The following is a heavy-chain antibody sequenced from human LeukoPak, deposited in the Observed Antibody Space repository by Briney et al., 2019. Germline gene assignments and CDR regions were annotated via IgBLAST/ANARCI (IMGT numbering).Heavy chain of an antibody. CDR1: GYTFTSYG. V-gene: IGHV1-18*01. Sequence: ASVKVFCKASGYTFTSYGISWVRQAPGQGLEWMGWISAYNGNTNYAQKLQGRVTMTTDTSTSTAYMELRSLRSDDTAVYYCARDRVVPAAIYYYYMDVWGKGTTVTVSS. CDR2: ISAYNGNT. J-gene: IGHJ6*03. D-gene: IGHD2-2*01. CDR3: ARDRVVPAAIYYYYMDV.